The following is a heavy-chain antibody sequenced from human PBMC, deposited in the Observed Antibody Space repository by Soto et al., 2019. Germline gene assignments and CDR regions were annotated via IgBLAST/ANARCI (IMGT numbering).Heavy chain of an antibody. D-gene: IGHD2-15*01. CDR3: ARDLWWYLH. CDR1: GFTFSSHA. J-gene: IGHJ4*02. CDR2: ISAGSEGA. V-gene: IGHV3-23*01. Sequence: EVQLLESGGGLVQPGGALRLSCAASGFTFSSHAMSWVRQAPGKGLEWISSISAGSEGAYYADSVKGRFTISRDNSNNTLYLPMNKLRAEDTAGYYCARDLWWYLHWGQGTLVTVSS.